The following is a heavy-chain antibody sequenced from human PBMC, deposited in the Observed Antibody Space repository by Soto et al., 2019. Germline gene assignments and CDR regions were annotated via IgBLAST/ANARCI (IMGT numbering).Heavy chain of an antibody. Sequence: GESLKISCQASGYTFSSNWIGWVRQMPGKGLEWMGIIYPDDSETRYSPSFQGQVTISADRSFNTAYLQWASLQASDTAIYYCAGLLDSWGEPHYFDSWGQGTMVTVSS. CDR2: IYPDDSET. J-gene: IGHJ4*02. D-gene: IGHD3-16*01. CDR1: GYTFSSNW. V-gene: IGHV5-51*01. CDR3: AGLLDSWGEPHYFDS.